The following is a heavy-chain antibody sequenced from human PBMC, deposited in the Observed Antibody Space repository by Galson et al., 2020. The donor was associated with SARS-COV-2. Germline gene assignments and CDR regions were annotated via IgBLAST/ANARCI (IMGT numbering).Heavy chain of an antibody. J-gene: IGHJ4*02. D-gene: IGHD4-17*01. CDR2: ISYDGSNK. CDR1: GFTFSSYG. CDR3: AKDLSHDYGDYGPRDC. V-gene: IGHV3-30*18. Sequence: TGGSLRLSCAASGFTFSSYGMHWVRQAPGKGLEWVAVISYDGSNKYYADSVKGRFTISRDNSKNTLYLQMNSLRAEDTAVYYCAKDLSHDYGDYGPRDCWGQGTLVTISS.